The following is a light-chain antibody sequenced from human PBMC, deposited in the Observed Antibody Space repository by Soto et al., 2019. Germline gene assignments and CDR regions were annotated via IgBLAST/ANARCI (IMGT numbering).Light chain of an antibody. V-gene: IGLV1-47*02. CDR3: AAWDDSPSGVV. Sequence: QSVLTQPPSASGTPGQRVTISCSGSSSNIGRNSVYWYQQVPGTAPKLLIYSNHQRPSGVPDRFSGSKSGTSASLAISGLRSEDEANYYCAAWDDSPSGVVFGGGTKVTVL. J-gene: IGLJ2*01. CDR2: SNH. CDR1: SSNIGRNS.